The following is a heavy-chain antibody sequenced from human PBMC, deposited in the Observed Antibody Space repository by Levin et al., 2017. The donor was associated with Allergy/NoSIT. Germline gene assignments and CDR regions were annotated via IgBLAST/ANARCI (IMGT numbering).Heavy chain of an antibody. Sequence: ASVKVSCKASGYSFTGYYIHWVRQAPGQGLEWMGWINPNSGDTNYAQKFQGRVTMTRDTPIDTAYMELSRLRSDDTAVYYCAGGKDYSRSWYWDYWGQGTLVSVSS. D-gene: IGHD6-13*01. V-gene: IGHV1-2*02. CDR3: AGGKDYSRSWYWDY. J-gene: IGHJ4*02. CDR1: GYSFTGYY. CDR2: INPNSGDT.